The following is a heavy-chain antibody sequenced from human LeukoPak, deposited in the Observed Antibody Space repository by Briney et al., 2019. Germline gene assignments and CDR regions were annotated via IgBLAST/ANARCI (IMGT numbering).Heavy chain of an antibody. V-gene: IGHV4-59*01. D-gene: IGHD6-6*01. CDR1: GDSISCYY. CDR3: ARDRSVSARLFDY. CDR2: IFYSGSA. J-gene: IGHJ4*02. Sequence: SETLSLTCTVSGDSISCYYWHWIRQPPGKGLEWIAYIFYSGSANYNPSLKSRVTISVDTSKNQFSLKLSSVTAADTAVYYCARDRSVSARLFDYWGQGTLVTVSP.